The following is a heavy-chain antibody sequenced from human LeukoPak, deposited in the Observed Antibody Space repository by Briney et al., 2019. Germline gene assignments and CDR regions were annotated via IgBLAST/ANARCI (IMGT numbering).Heavy chain of an antibody. CDR3: ARYSGSCYNS. J-gene: IGHJ4*02. D-gene: IGHD2-15*01. Sequence: GGSLRPSCAASGFTFSTYAMHWVRQGPGKRLEYVAAISTNGDGTYYANSVRGRFTISRDNSKNTLYLQMGSLRAEDMAVYYCARYSGSCYNSWGQGTLVTVSS. CDR1: GFTFSTYA. V-gene: IGHV3-64*01. CDR2: ISTNGDGT.